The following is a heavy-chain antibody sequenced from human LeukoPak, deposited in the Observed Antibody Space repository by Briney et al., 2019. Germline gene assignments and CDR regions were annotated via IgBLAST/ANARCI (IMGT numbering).Heavy chain of an antibody. D-gene: IGHD3-10*01. CDR1: GFTVSSNC. J-gene: IGHJ4*02. CDR3: ARDLYGSGSYHFDY. Sequence: GGSLRLSCAASGFTVSSNCMSWVRQAPGKGLEWVSVIYSGGSTYYADSVKGRFTISRDNSKNTLYLQMNSLRAEDTAVYYCARDLYGSGSYHFDYWGQGTLVTVSS. V-gene: IGHV3-53*01. CDR2: IYSGGST.